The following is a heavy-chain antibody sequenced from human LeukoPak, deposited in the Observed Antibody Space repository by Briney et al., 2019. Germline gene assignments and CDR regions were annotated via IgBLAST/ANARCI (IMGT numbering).Heavy chain of an antibody. CDR3: ARGGSSWYPFAY. Sequence: GGSLRLSCAASGFTFSNYWMNWVRQAPGKGLEWVANIKQDGNEKYYVDSVKGRFTISRENAKNSLYLQMNSLRAEDTAVYYCARGGSSWYPFAYWGQGTLVTVSS. J-gene: IGHJ1*01. CDR2: IKQDGNEK. V-gene: IGHV3-7*01. CDR1: GFTFSNYW. D-gene: IGHD6-13*01.